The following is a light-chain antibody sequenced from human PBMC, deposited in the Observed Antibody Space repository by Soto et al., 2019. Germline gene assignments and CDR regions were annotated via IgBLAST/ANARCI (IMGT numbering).Light chain of an antibody. CDR1: QSVSSSY. CDR2: GAS. CDR3: QQYGSSPQT. V-gene: IGKV3-20*01. Sequence: EIVLTQSPGTLSLSPGERATLSCRASQSVSSSYLAWYQQKPGQAPRLLMYGASSRATGIPDRFSGSGSGTDFTLTISRLEPEDFAVYYCQQYGSSPQTFGQGTKVAIK. J-gene: IGKJ1*01.